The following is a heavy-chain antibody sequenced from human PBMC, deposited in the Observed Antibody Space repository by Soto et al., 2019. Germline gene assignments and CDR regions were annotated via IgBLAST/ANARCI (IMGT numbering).Heavy chain of an antibody. CDR1: GGTFSSYT. V-gene: IGHV1-69*02. CDR3: ARGLHYDSISLDDY. J-gene: IGHJ4*02. CDR2: IIPILGIA. Sequence: QVQLVQSGAEVKKPGSSVKVSCKASGGTFSSYTISWVRQAPGQGLEWMGRIIPILGIANYAQEFQGRVTITADKSTSTAYMELSSLRSEDTAVYYCARGLHYDSISLDDYWGQGTLVTVSS. D-gene: IGHD3-22*01.